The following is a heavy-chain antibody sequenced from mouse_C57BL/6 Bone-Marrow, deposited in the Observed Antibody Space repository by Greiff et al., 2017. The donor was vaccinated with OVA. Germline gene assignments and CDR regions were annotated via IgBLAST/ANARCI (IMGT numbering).Heavy chain of an antibody. J-gene: IGHJ4*01. CDR3: TTDSSGYYAMDY. CDR2: IDPENGDT. Sequence: VQLQQSGAELVRPGASVKLSCTASGFNIKDDYMHWVKQRPEQGLEWIGWIDPENGDTEYASKFQGKATITADTSSNTAYLQLSSLTSEDTAGYYCTTDSSGYYAMDYWGQGTSVTVSS. CDR1: GFNIKDDY. D-gene: IGHD3-2*02. V-gene: IGHV14-4*01.